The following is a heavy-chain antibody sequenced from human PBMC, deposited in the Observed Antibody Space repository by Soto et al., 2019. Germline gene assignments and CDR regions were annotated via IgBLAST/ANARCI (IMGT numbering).Heavy chain of an antibody. J-gene: IGHJ4*02. V-gene: IGHV4-34*01. D-gene: IGHD3-3*01. Sequence: SETLSLTCAVYGGSFINYSYSWIRQAPGKGLEWIGEVNHSGKTDYNPSLKSRGTISVDTSKNQFSLKLISVTAADTAVYYCAAMYYDFWSATLNSAYWGQGTPVTVSS. CDR2: VNHSGKT. CDR3: AAMYYDFWSATLNSAY. CDR1: GGSFINYS.